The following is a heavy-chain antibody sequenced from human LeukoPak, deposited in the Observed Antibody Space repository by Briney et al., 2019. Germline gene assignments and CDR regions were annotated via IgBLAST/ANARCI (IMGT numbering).Heavy chain of an antibody. D-gene: IGHD3-22*01. J-gene: IGHJ4*02. CDR3: ARHRNYYDTPFLDY. Sequence: ASVKVSCKASGYTFTSYDINWVRQATGQGLEWMGWMNPNSGNTGYAQKFQGRVTMTRNTSISTAYMELSSLRSEDTAVYYCARHRNYYDTPFLDYWGQGTLLTVSS. CDR2: MNPNSGNT. V-gene: IGHV1-8*01. CDR1: GYTFTSYD.